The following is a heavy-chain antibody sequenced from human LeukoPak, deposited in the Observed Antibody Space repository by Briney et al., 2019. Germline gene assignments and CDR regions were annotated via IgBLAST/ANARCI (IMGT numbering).Heavy chain of an antibody. CDR1: GGSVSSGSYY. J-gene: IGHJ4*02. D-gene: IGHD1/OR15-1a*01. V-gene: IGHV4-61*01. CDR2: IYYSGGT. Sequence: SETLSLTCTVSGGSVSSGSYYWSWIRQPPGKGLEWIGYIYYSGGTNYNPSLKSRVTISVDTSKNQFSLKLSSVTAADTAVYYCARVSNQKTTFDYWGQGTLVTVSS. CDR3: ARVSNQKTTFDY.